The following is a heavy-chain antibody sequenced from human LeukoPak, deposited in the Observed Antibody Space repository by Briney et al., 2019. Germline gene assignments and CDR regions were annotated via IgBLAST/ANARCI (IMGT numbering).Heavy chain of an antibody. J-gene: IGHJ6*03. V-gene: IGHV4-59*01. Sequence: SETLSLTCTVSGGSISSYYWSWIRQPPGKGLEWIRYIYYSGSTNYNPSLKSRVTISVDTSKNQFSMKLSSVTAADTAVYYCAGGYCSGGSCSVSLYYYYMDVWGKGTTVTVSS. CDR3: AGGYCSGGSCSVSLYYYYMDV. D-gene: IGHD2-15*01. CDR1: GGSISSYY. CDR2: IYYSGST.